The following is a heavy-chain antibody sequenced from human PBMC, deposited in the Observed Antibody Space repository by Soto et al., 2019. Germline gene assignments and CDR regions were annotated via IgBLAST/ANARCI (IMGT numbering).Heavy chain of an antibody. CDR3: AREGCSGGSCYSNAFDI. Sequence: QVQLVQSGAEVKKPGSSVKVSCKASGGTFSSYTISWVRQAPGQGLEWMGRIIPILGIANYAQKFQGRVTINADKSTSTAYRELSSLISEDTAVYYCAREGCSGGSCYSNAFDIWGQGTMVTVSS. V-gene: IGHV1-69*08. J-gene: IGHJ3*02. D-gene: IGHD2-15*01. CDR2: IIPILGIA. CDR1: GGTFSSYT.